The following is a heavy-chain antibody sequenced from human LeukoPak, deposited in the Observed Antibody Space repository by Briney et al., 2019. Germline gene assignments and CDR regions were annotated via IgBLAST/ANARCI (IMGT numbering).Heavy chain of an antibody. CDR1: GYTFTSYY. Sequence: GASVKVSCKASGYTFTSYYMHWVRRAPGQGLEWMGVINPSGGSTSYAQKFQGRVTMTRNTSTSTVYMELSSLRSEDTAVYYCAREQGLGYTDFWGQGTLVTVSS. D-gene: IGHD2-2*02. CDR2: INPSGGST. CDR3: AREQGLGYTDF. J-gene: IGHJ4*02. V-gene: IGHV1-46*01.